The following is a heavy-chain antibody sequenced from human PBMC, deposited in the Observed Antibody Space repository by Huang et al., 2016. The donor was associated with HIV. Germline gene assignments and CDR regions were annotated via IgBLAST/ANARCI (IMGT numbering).Heavy chain of an antibody. CDR2: IYYSGSP. V-gene: IGHV4-39*01. CDR3: ARRQGSGYYFYFDY. CDR1: GGSIKSRNYY. D-gene: IGHD3-22*01. J-gene: IGHJ4*02. Sequence: QLQLQESGPGLVKPSDTLSLNCTISGGSIKSRNYYWGWVRQAPGKGLEWIGDIYYSGSPYYNPSLRSRVSLSVDTSKNQVTLKVNAAIAADTAVYYCARRQGSGYYFYFDYWGRGIPVTVSA.